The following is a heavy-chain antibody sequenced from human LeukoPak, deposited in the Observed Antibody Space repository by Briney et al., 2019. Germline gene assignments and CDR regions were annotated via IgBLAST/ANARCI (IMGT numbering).Heavy chain of an antibody. J-gene: IGHJ5*02. V-gene: IGHV1-2*02. D-gene: IGHD4-17*01. CDR2: INPNSGGT. Sequence: ASVKVSCKASGYTFTGYYMHWVRQAPGQGLEWMGWINPNSGGTNYAQKFQGRVTMTRDTSISTAYMELSRLRSDDTAVYYCARGIYGDYVNWFDPWGQGTLVTVSS. CDR1: GYTFTGYY. CDR3: ARGIYGDYVNWFDP.